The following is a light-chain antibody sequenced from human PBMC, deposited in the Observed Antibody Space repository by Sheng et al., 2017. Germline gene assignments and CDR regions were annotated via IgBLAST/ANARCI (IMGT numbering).Light chain of an antibody. Sequence: EVVMTQSPATLSLSPGERATLSCRASQSVGGDLAWYQQKPGQAPRLLISAASSRAAGVPARFSGRGSGTDFTLTISSLQPDDFATYYCHHYNSYPVTFGQGTRVEIK. J-gene: IGKJ5*01. CDR2: AAS. CDR3: HHYNSYPVT. V-gene: IGKV3-15*01. CDR1: QSVGGD.